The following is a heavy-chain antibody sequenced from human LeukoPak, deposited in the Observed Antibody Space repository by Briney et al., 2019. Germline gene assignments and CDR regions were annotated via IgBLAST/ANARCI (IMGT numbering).Heavy chain of an antibody. D-gene: IGHD3-10*01. CDR3: ARVGGSYYIDY. CDR1: GYTFTDYF. V-gene: IGHV1-69*04. J-gene: IGHJ4*02. Sequence: GASLKVFCNASGYTFTDYFIHWVRQAPGQGLEWMGRIIPIPGIANYAQKFQGRVTITADKSTSTAYVELSSLRSEDTAVYYCARVGGSYYIDYWGQGTLVTVSS. CDR2: IIPIPGIA.